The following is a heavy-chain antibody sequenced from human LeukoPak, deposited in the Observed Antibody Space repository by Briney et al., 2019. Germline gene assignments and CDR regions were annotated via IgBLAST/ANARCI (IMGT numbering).Heavy chain of an antibody. CDR3: ARDADTAVAYFDY. J-gene: IGHJ4*02. CDR1: GFTFSSYV. D-gene: IGHD5-18*01. Sequence: PGRSLRLSCAASGFTFSSYVMHWVRPAPGKGLEWVAVISYDGSNKYYADSVKGRFTISRDNSKNTLYLQMNSLRAEDTAAYYCARDADTAVAYFDYWGQGTLVTVSS. V-gene: IGHV3-30-3*01. CDR2: ISYDGSNK.